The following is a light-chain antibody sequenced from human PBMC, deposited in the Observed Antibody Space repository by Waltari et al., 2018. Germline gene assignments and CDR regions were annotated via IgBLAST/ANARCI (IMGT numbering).Light chain of an antibody. V-gene: IGLV3-19*01. Sequence: SSELTQDPAVSVALGQTVKVSCQGAIGRTYYPNWCQQKPGQAPILIIYGKNNRPSGIPDRFSASSSGDTASLVITGAQAEDEAVYYCGSRDSDGDVIFGGGTKLTVL. J-gene: IGLJ2*01. CDR1: IGRTYY. CDR2: GKN. CDR3: GSRDSDGDVI.